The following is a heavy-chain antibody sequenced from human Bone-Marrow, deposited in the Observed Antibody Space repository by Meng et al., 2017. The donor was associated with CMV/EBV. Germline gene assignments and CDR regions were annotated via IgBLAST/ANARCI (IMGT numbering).Heavy chain of an antibody. D-gene: IGHD2/OR15-2a*01. J-gene: IGHJ5*02. CDR3: ASNYISTYNWFDP. CDR2: IYYSGST. V-gene: IGHV4-39*07. CDR1: GGSISSSSYY. Sequence: AAGGSISSSSYYWGWIRQPPGKGLEWIGSIYYSGSTYYNPSLKSRVTISVDTSKNQFSLKLSSVTAADTAVYYCASNYISTYNWFDPWGQGTLVTVSS.